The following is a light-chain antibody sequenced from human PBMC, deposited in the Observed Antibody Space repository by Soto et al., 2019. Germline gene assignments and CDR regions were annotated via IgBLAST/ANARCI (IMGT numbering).Light chain of an antibody. CDR2: GAS. Sequence: EIVMTHSQATLSVSRCERATLSFSANQAISSNLAWYQQKPGQAPRLLIYGASTRATGIPARFSGSGSGTDFTLAISSLQSEDFAVYYCQEYKNWPSITFGQGTRLEI. CDR3: QEYKNWPSIT. J-gene: IGKJ5*01. V-gene: IGKV3-15*01. CDR1: QAISSN.